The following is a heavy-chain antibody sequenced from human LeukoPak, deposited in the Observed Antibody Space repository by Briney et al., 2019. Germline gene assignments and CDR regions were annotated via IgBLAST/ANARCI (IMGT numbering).Heavy chain of an antibody. J-gene: IGHJ4*02. CDR2: ISSSSSTI. Sequence: GGSLRLSCAASGFTFSSYSMNWVRQAPGKGLEWVSYISSSSSTIYYADSVKGRFTISRDNAKNTLYLQMNSLRAEDTAVYYCATVFEYWGQGTLVTVSS. V-gene: IGHV3-48*04. CDR3: ATVFEY. CDR1: GFTFSSYS.